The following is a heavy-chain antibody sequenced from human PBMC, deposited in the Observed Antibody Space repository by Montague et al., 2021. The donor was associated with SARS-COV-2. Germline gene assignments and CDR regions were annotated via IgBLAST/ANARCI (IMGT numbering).Heavy chain of an antibody. CDR1: GGSISSSSYY. J-gene: IGHJ5*02. D-gene: IGHD1-26*01. CDR3: AREGSGSYYDWFDP. CDR2: IYYSGXT. Sequence: SETLSLTCTVSGGSISSSSYYWVWIRQPPGKGLEWIGSIYYSGXTXYXXXXKXQVTISVDTSKNQFSLKLISVTAADAAVYDCAREGSGSYYDWFDPWGQGTLVTVSS. V-gene: IGHV4-39*02.